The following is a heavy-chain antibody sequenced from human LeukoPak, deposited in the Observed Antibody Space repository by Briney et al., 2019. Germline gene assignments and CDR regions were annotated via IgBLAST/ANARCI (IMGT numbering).Heavy chain of an antibody. CDR2: INHSGST. D-gene: IGHD2-2*01. CDR3: ARGLPPYRCSSTSCYYYYYMDV. Sequence: PSETLSLTCAVYGGSFSGYYWSWIRQPPGKGLEWIGEINHSGSTNYNPSLKSRVTISVDTSKNQYSLKLSSVTAADTAVYYCARGLPPYRCSSTSCYYYYYMDVWGKGTTVTVSS. CDR1: GGSFSGYY. J-gene: IGHJ6*03. V-gene: IGHV4-34*01.